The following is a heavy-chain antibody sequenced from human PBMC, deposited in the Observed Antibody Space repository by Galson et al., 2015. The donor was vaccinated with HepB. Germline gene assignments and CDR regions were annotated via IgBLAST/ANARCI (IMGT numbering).Heavy chain of an antibody. J-gene: IGHJ5*02. CDR3: ARDCGGNSGWFDP. D-gene: IGHD4-23*01. V-gene: IGHV1-8*01. CDR2: MNPSSGNT. CDR1: GYTFTSYD. Sequence: SVKVSCKGSGYTFTSYDINWVRQATGQGPEWLGWMNPSSGNTGYAQKFQGRVSLTRDTSISTAYMELSSLRSEDTAIYYCARDCGGNSGWFDPWGQGTLVTVSS.